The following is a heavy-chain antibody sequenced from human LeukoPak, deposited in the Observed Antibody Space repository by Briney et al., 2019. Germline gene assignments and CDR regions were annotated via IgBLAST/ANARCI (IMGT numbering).Heavy chain of an antibody. J-gene: IGHJ4*02. CDR3: AREDTYSRGWYGPDY. V-gene: IGHV3-7*01. Sequence: AGGSLRLSCAASGFTFNSYSMNWVRQAPGKGLEWVANLNQDGSEKYYVDSVKGRFTISRDNAKNSLYLHMNSLRAEDTAVYYCAREDTYSRGWYGPDYWGQGTLVTVSS. CDR1: GFTFNSYS. D-gene: IGHD6-19*01. CDR2: LNQDGSEK.